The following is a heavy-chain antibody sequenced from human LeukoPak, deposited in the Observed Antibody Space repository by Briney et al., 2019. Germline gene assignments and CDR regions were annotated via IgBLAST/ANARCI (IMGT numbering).Heavy chain of an antibody. CDR1: GGSSSSSSYY. CDR3: TSRTPTFYNYYMDV. J-gene: IGHJ6*03. V-gene: IGHV4-39*01. CDR2: IYYSGTT. D-gene: IGHD2/OR15-2a*01. Sequence: SETLSLTCTVSGGSSSSSSYYWGWIRQPPGKGLEWIGSIYYSGTTYYNPSLKSRVTISVDTSKNQFSLKLSSVTAADTAVYYCTSRTPTFYNYYMDVWGKGTTVTVSS.